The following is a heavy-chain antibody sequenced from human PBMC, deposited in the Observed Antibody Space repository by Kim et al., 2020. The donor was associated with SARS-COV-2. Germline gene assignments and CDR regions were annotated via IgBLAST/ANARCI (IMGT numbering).Heavy chain of an antibody. V-gene: IGHV2-5*02. CDR2: IYWDDDK. Sequence: SGPTLVNPTQTLTLTCTFSGFSLSTSGVGVGWIRQPPGKALEWLALIYWDDDKRYSPSLKSRLTITKDTSKNQVVLTMTNMDPVDTATYYCAHRGPSGYCSGGSCYDYFDYWGQGTLVTVSS. J-gene: IGHJ4*02. CDR3: AHRGPSGYCSGGSCYDYFDY. D-gene: IGHD2-15*01. CDR1: GFSLSTSGVG.